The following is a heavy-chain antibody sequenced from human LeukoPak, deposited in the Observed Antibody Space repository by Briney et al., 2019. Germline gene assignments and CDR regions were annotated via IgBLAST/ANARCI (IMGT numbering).Heavy chain of an antibody. J-gene: IGHJ1*01. Sequence: SQTLSLTCVLSGETVSSNSAEWTWVRQSPSRGLEWLGRTYYRSKWFTESAPSVKGRITITPDSSKNQFSLELNSVTPEDTAVYYCADWGPNWGLGTRVTVSS. CDR2: TYYRSKWFT. D-gene: IGHD7-27*01. V-gene: IGHV6-1*01. CDR1: GETVSSNSAE. CDR3: ADWGPN.